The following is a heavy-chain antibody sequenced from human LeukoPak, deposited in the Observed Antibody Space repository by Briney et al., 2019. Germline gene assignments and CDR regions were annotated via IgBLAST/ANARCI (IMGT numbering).Heavy chain of an antibody. V-gene: IGHV3-23*01. CDR1: GFTFSSYA. CDR2: ISGSGGST. Sequence: PGGSLRLSCAASGFTFSSYAMHWVRQAPGKGLEWVSAISGSGGSTYYADSAKGRFTISRDNSKNTLYLQMNSLRAEDTAVYYCAKVAEYSSSWDPFDYWGQGTLVTVSS. D-gene: IGHD6-6*01. J-gene: IGHJ4*02. CDR3: AKVAEYSSSWDPFDY.